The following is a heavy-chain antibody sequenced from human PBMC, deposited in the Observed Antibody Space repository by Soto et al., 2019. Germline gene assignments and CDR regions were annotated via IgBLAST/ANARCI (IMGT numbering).Heavy chain of an antibody. Sequence: QVQLVQSGAEVKKPGASVKVSCKASGYTFTSYGISWVRQAPGQGLEWMGWISAYNGNTNYAQKLQGRVTMTTDTSKSTAYMELRSLRSDDTAVYYCAVGGVTMVRGVIAEFDYWGQGTLVTVSS. J-gene: IGHJ4*02. CDR2: ISAYNGNT. D-gene: IGHD3-10*01. CDR3: AVGGVTMVRGVIAEFDY. V-gene: IGHV1-18*04. CDR1: GYTFTSYG.